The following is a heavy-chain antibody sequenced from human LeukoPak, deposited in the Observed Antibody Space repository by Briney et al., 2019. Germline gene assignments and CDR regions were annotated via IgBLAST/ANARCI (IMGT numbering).Heavy chain of an antibody. CDR1: GYTFSSYG. CDR3: ARESYYDSSGYPPYAFDI. J-gene: IGHJ3*02. D-gene: IGHD3-22*01. Sequence: ASVKVSCKASGYTFSSYGISWVRQAPGQGLEWMGWVSAYNGNTDHAQKSQGRVTMTTDTSTSTAYMELRSLRSDDTAVYYCARESYYDSSGYPPYAFDIWGQGTMVTVSS. CDR2: VSAYNGNT. V-gene: IGHV1-18*01.